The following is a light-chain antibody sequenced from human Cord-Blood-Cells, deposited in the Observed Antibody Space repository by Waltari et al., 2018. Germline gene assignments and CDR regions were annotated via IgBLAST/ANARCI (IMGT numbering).Light chain of an antibody. CDR1: QGISNY. Sequence: DIQMTQSPSSLSASVGDRVTIPCRASQGISNYLAWYQQKPGKVPKLLIYAASTLQSGVPSRFSGRGSGTDFTLTISSLQPEDVATYYCQKYNSAPKTFGQGTKVEIK. J-gene: IGKJ1*01. CDR3: QKYNSAPKT. V-gene: IGKV1-27*01. CDR2: AAS.